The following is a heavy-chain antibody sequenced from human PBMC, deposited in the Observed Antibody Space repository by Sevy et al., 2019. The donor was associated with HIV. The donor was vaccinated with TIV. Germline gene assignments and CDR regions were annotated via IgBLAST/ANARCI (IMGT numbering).Heavy chain of an antibody. Sequence: GGSLRLSCAASGFTFSSYWMSWVRQAPGKGLEWVANIKQDGSEKYYVDSVKGRFPISRDNAKNSLYLQMNSLRAEDTAVYYCARERPNCSGGSCYGNYYGMDVWGQGTTVTVSS. D-gene: IGHD2-15*01. V-gene: IGHV3-7*01. CDR1: GFTFSSYW. J-gene: IGHJ6*02. CDR3: ARERPNCSGGSCYGNYYGMDV. CDR2: IKQDGSEK.